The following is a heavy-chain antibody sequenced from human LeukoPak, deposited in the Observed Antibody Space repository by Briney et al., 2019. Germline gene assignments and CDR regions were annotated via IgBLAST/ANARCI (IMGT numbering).Heavy chain of an antibody. CDR3: ARGPYSYDSSGAFDI. V-gene: IGHV4-61*02. CDR2: ISSSGST. D-gene: IGHD3-22*01. Sequence: SETLSLTCTVSGDSISSGDYYWSWIRQPAGKGLEWIGRISSSGSTNYNPSLKSRVTISVDTSKNQFSLKLSSVTAADTAVYFCARGPYSYDSSGAFDIWGQGTMVTVSP. J-gene: IGHJ3*02. CDR1: GDSISSGDYY.